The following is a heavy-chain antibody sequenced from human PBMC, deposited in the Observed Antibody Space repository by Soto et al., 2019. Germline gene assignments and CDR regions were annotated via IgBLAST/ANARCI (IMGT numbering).Heavy chain of an antibody. CDR1: GFTFSNYG. CDR3: ASSSPASDY. J-gene: IGHJ4*02. D-gene: IGHD3-10*01. Sequence: EVQLLESGGGLVQPGGSLRLSCAASGFTFSNYGMSWVRQAPGRGLEWVSAVSGSGGSTYYADSVKGRFTISRDNSKNTLYLQRNSLRAEDTAVYYCASSSPASDYWGQGTLVTVSS. CDR2: VSGSGGST. V-gene: IGHV3-23*01.